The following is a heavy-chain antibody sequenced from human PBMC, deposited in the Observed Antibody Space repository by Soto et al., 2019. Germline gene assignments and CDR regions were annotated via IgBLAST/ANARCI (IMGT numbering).Heavy chain of an antibody. CDR1: GGSITNYY. V-gene: IGHV4-59*01. CDR3: ARGNHFDRSWFDP. Sequence: SETLSLTSTVSGGSITNYYWNWIRQPPGKGLEWIGYIYYSGSTYYNPSLKSRVTISVDTSKNQFSLNLNSVTAADTAVYYCARGNHFDRSWFDPWGHGTLVTVSS. CDR2: IYYSGST. J-gene: IGHJ5*02. D-gene: IGHD3-22*01.